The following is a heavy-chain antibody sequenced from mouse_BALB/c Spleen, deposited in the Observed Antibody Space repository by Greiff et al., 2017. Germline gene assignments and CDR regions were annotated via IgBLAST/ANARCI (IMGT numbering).Heavy chain of an antibody. D-gene: IGHD1-1*01. CDR3: ARAFITTVVDGMGGEFAY. V-gene: IGHV5-15*02. CDR1: GFTFSDYG. CDR2: ISNLAYSI. Sequence: EVMLVESGGGLVQPGGSRKLSCAASGFTFSDYGMAWVRQAPGKGPEWVAFISNLAYSIYSADTVTGRFTISRENAKNTLYLEMSSLRSEDTAMYYCARAFITTVVDGMGGEFAYWGQGTLVTVSA. J-gene: IGHJ3*01.